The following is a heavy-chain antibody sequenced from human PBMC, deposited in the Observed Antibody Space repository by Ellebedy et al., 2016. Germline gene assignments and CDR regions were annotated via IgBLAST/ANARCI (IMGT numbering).Heavy chain of an antibody. CDR3: ARDHSEQWLSDFDY. J-gene: IGHJ4*02. CDR2: IWYDGSNK. V-gene: IGHV3-33*08. D-gene: IGHD6-19*01. CDR1: GFTFSSYG. Sequence: GESLKISCAASGFTFSSYGMHWVRQAPGKGLEWVAVIWYDGSNKYYADSVKGRFTISRDNSKNTLYLQMNSLRAEDTAVYYCARDHSEQWLSDFDYWGQGTLVTVSS.